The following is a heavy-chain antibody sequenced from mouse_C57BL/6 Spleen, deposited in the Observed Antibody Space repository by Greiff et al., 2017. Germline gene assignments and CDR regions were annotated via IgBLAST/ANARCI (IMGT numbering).Heavy chain of an antibody. D-gene: IGHD2-4*01. J-gene: IGHJ3*01. CDR3: ARGSYYDYDQAWFAY. Sequence: IQLQQSGPELVKPGASVKISCKASGYSFTDYNMNWVKQSNGKSLEWVGVINPNYGTTSYNQKFKGKATLTVDQSSSTAYMQLNSLTSEDSAVYYCARGSYYDYDQAWFAYWGQGTLVTVSA. V-gene: IGHV1-39*01. CDR2: INPNYGTT. CDR1: GYSFTDYN.